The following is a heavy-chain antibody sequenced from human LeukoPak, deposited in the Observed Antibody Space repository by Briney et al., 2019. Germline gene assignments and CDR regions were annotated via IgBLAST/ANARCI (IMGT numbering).Heavy chain of an antibody. D-gene: IGHD6-19*01. CDR3: ARAYSSGWYFDY. CDR2: INPSGGST. J-gene: IGHJ4*02. CDR1: GYTFTIYY. Sequence: ASVTVSCTASGYTFTIYYMHWVRQAPGQGLEWMGIINPSGGSTSYAQKFQGRVTMTRDTSTSTVYMELSSLRSEDTAVYYCARAYSSGWYFDYWGQGTLVTVSS. V-gene: IGHV1-46*01.